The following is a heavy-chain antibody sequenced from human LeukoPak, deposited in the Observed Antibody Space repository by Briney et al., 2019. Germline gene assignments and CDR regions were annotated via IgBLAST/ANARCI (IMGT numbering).Heavy chain of an antibody. CDR3: ARDLGY. V-gene: IGHV3-66*01. J-gene: IGHJ4*02. CDR2: IYSGGST. CDR1: GFTFSSYG. Sequence: GGSLRLSCAASGFTFSSYGMHWVRQAPGKGLEWVSVIYSGGSTYYADSVKGRFTISRDNSKNTLCLQMNSLRAEDTAVYYCARDLGYWGQGTLVTVSS. D-gene: IGHD7-27*01.